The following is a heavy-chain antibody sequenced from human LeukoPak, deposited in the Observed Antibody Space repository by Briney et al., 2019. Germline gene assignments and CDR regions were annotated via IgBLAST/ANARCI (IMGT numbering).Heavy chain of an antibody. CDR1: GGSISSSNW. CDR2: IYYSGSS. V-gene: IGHV4-4*02. CDR3: AKSGGYGLIDY. Sequence: SETLSLTCAVSGGSISSSNWWSWVRQPPGKGLEWIGYIYYSGSSNYNPSLKSRVSISIDTSKNQFSLKLNSVTAADTAMYYCAKSGGYGLIDYWGQGTLVTVSS. D-gene: IGHD1-26*01. J-gene: IGHJ4*02.